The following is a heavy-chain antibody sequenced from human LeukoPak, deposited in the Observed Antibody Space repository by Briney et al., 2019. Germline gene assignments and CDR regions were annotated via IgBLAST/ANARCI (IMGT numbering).Heavy chain of an antibody. V-gene: IGHV3-15*01. J-gene: IGHJ6*02. D-gene: IGHD3-10*01. Sequence: GGSLRLSCAASGFTFSNAWMSWVRQAPGKGLEWVGGIKSKTDGGTTDYAAPVKGRFTISRDDSKNTLYLQMNSLKTEDTAVYYCTTIWFGEFNYYYYGMDVWGQGTTVTVSS. CDR2: IKSKTDGGTT. CDR3: TTIWFGEFNYYYYGMDV. CDR1: GFTFSNAW.